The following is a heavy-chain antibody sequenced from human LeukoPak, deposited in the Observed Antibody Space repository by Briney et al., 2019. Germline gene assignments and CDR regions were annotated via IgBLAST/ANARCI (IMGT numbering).Heavy chain of an antibody. Sequence: GGSLRLSCAASGLTLSSYWMHWVRQAPGKGLVWVSRINSDGSTTSYADSVKGRFTISRDNAKDTLYLQMNSLRAEDTAVYYCARADNGGCFDYWGQGTLVTVSS. V-gene: IGHV3-74*01. CDR1: GLTLSSYW. CDR3: ARADNGGCFDY. J-gene: IGHJ4*02. D-gene: IGHD4-23*01. CDR2: INSDGSTT.